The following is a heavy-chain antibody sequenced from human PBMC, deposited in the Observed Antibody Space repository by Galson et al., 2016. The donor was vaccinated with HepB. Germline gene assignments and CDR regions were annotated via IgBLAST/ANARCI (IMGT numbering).Heavy chain of an antibody. CDR1: GYTFSSYG. D-gene: IGHD1-1*01. Sequence: SVKVSCKASGYTFSSYGLSWVRQAPGQGLEWMGWVSAYNGNTNYAQKLQGRATMTADTSTSTGYMELRSLRFDDTAMYYCSRDAVPGFRAPGGWLDPWGQGTLVTVSS. CDR3: SRDAVPGFRAPGGWLDP. CDR2: VSAYNGNT. V-gene: IGHV1-18*04. J-gene: IGHJ5*02.